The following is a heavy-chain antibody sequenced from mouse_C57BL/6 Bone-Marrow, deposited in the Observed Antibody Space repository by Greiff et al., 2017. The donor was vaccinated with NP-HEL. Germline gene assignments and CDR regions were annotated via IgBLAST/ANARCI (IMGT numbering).Heavy chain of an antibody. V-gene: IGHV1-15*01. Sequence: VQRVESGAELVRPGASVTLSCKASGYTFTDYEMHWVKQTPVHGLEWIGAIDPETGGTAYNQKFKGKAILTADKSSSTAYMELRSLTSEDSAVYYCTRKTIYYDYDPFAYWGQGTLVTVSA. CDR3: TRKTIYYDYDPFAY. D-gene: IGHD2-4*01. J-gene: IGHJ3*01. CDR2: IDPETGGT. CDR1: GYTFTDYE.